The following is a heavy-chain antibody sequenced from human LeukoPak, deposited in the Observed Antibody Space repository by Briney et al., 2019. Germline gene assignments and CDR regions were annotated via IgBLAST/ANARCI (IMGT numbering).Heavy chain of an antibody. CDR1: GGSFSGYY. Sequence: SETLSLTCAVYGGSFSGYYWSWIRQPPGKGLEWIGEINHSGSTNYDPSLKSRVTISVDTSKNQFSLRLSSVTAADTAVYYCARGGYCSGFSCYFDYWGQGTLVTVS. D-gene: IGHD2-15*01. J-gene: IGHJ4*02. V-gene: IGHV4-34*01. CDR2: INHSGST. CDR3: ARGGYCSGFSCYFDY.